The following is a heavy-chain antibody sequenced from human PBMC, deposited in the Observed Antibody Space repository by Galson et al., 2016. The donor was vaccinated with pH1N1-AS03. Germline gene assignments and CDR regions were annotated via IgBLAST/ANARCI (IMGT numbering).Heavy chain of an antibody. V-gene: IGHV4-39*07. D-gene: IGHD4-17*01. CDR2: IYYSGST. CDR3: ARRLYGDYTNYFDP. Sequence: ETLSLTCTVSGGSISSRSSYWGWIRQPPGKGLEWIGTIYYSGSTYYNPSLKSRVTISVDTSKNQFSLKLSSVTAADTAVYYCARRLYGDYTNYFDPWGQGTLVTVSS. J-gene: IGHJ5*02. CDR1: GGSISSRSSY.